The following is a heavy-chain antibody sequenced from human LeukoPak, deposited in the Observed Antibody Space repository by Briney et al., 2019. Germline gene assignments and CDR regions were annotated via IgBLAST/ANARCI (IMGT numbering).Heavy chain of an antibody. V-gene: IGHV4-61*08. J-gene: IGHJ4*02. CDR3: ARDKRFGPRYFDF. D-gene: IGHD3-10*01. CDR1: GGSISGGGFY. Sequence: SETLSLTCTVSGGSISGGGFYWNWIRQTPGKGLEWIGYIYHSGSGNTYYNPSLKSRVTISADTSKNQFSLKLTSMTAADTAAYYCARDKRFGPRYFDFWGQGTLVTVSS. CDR2: IYHSGSGNT.